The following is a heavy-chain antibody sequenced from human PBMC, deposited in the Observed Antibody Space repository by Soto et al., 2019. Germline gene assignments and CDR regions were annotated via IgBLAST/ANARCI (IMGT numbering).Heavy chain of an antibody. CDR2: ISWDSGTT. Sequence: GGSLRLSCTASGFTFDDYAMHWVRQPPGKGLEWVSGISWDSGTTGYADSVKGRFTISRDSAKNSLYLQMNSLRAEDTALYYCAKDMGRYCTSTSCYKYGMDVWGLGTTVTVSS. CDR3: AKDMGRYCTSTSCYKYGMDV. V-gene: IGHV3-9*01. D-gene: IGHD2-2*01. J-gene: IGHJ6*02. CDR1: GFTFDDYA.